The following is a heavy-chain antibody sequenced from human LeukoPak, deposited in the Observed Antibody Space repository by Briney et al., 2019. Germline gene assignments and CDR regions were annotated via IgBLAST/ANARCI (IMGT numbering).Heavy chain of an antibody. Sequence: SETLSLTCAVYGGSFSGYYWSWIRQPPGKGLEWIGEINHSGSTNYNPSLKSRVTISVDTPKNQFSLKLSSVTAADTAVYYCARAVGYNWFDPWGQGTLVTVSS. CDR2: INHSGST. J-gene: IGHJ5*02. CDR3: ARAVGYNWFDP. D-gene: IGHD3-10*01. V-gene: IGHV4-34*01. CDR1: GGSFSGYY.